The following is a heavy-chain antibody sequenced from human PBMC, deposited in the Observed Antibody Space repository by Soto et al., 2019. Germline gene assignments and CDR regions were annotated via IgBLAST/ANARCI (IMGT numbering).Heavy chain of an antibody. J-gene: IGHJ6*02. CDR3: ARGVYGMDV. V-gene: IGHV4-34*01. Sequence: PSETLSLTCAVYGGSFSGYYGSWIRQPPGKGLEWIGEINHSGSTNYNPSLKSRVTISVDTSKNQFSLKLSSVTAADTAVYYCARGVYGMDVWGQGTTVTVSS. CDR2: INHSGST. CDR1: GGSFSGYY.